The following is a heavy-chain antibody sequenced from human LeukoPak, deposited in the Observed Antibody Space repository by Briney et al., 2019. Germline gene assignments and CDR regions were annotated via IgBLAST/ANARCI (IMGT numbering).Heavy chain of an antibody. D-gene: IGHD6-13*01. CDR1: GYTFTGYY. J-gene: IGHJ5*02. CDR2: INPNSGGT. Sequence: GASVKVSCKASGYTFTGYYMHWVRQAPGQGLEWMGWINPNSGGTNYAQKFQGRVTMTRDTSISTAYMELSRLRSDDTAVYYCARAQGIAAAGTMWGGGYNWFDPWGQGTLVTVSS. V-gene: IGHV1-2*02. CDR3: ARAQGIAAAGTMWGGGYNWFDP.